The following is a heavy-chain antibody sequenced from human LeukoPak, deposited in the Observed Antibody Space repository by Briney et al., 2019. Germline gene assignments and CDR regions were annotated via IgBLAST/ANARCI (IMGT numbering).Heavy chain of an antibody. Sequence: GRSLRLSCAASGFTFSSYGIHWVPQAPGKGLEWVAVISYDGSNKYYADSVKGRFTTSRDNSKNTLYLQMNSLRAEDTAVYYCAKGISGYAHDAFDIWGQGTIVTVSS. CDR2: ISYDGSNK. J-gene: IGHJ3*02. D-gene: IGHD5-12*01. CDR3: AKGISGYAHDAFDI. V-gene: IGHV3-30*18. CDR1: GFTFSSYG.